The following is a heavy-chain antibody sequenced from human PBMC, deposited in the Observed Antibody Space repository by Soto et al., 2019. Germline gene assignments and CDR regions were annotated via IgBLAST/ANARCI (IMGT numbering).Heavy chain of an antibody. V-gene: IGHV3-33*01. CDR3: ARDGSHYDVDY. D-gene: IGHD4-4*01. J-gene: IGHJ4*02. CDR2: IWNDGTTT. CDR1: GFSFSPSG. Sequence: LGESGGGVAQPGRSLRLSCATSGFSFSPSGKHWVRQAPGKGLEWLAIIWNDGTTTYYADSVKGRFTISRDNSKNTLYLQMNSLRDEDTAVSYCARDGSHYDVDYWGQGSLVPVSS.